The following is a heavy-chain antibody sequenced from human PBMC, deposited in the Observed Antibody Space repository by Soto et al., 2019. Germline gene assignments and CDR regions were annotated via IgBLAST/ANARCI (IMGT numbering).Heavy chain of an antibody. CDR1: GFTFSSYG. Sequence: GGSLRLSCAASGFTFSSYGMHWVRQAPGKGPEWVAVISYDGSNKYYADSVKGRFTISRDNSKNTLYLQMNSLRAEDTAVYYCAKDGRPDNYYDSSGYYVSGNFDYWGQGTLVTVSS. CDR2: ISYDGSNK. J-gene: IGHJ4*02. CDR3: AKDGRPDNYYDSSGYYVSGNFDY. V-gene: IGHV3-30*18. D-gene: IGHD3-22*01.